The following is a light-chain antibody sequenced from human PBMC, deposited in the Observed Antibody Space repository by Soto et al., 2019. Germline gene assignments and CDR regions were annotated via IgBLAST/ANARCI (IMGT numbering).Light chain of an antibody. CDR3: QQYRTSTQT. V-gene: IGKV3-20*01. CDR2: GTS. CDR1: QTVGTDY. J-gene: IGKJ1*01. Sequence: EXVLTQSPGTLALSPGESATLSCRASQTVGTDYLAWYQQRPGQAPRLLIYGTSSRATGIPDRFSGSGSGTDFTLTISRLEPEDFAVYYCQQYRTSTQTFGQGTKVDIK.